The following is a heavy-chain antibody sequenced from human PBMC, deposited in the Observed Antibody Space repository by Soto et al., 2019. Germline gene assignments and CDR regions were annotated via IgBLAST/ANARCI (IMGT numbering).Heavy chain of an antibody. J-gene: IGHJ6*02. CDR3: ARDRTGTTNGYYYGMDV. CDR2: ISAYNGNT. D-gene: IGHD1-1*01. Sequence: ASVKVSCKASGYTFTSYGISWVRQAPGQGLEWMGWISAYNGNTNYAQKLQGRVTMTTDTSTSTAYMELRSLRSDGTAVYYCARDRTGTTNGYYYGMDVWGQGTTVTVS. CDR1: GYTFTSYG. V-gene: IGHV1-18*01.